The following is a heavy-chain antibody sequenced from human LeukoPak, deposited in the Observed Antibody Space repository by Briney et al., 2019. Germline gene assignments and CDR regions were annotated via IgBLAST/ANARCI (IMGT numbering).Heavy chain of an antibody. V-gene: IGHV3-23*01. CDR2: IGGGGSPT. D-gene: IGHD1-7*01. J-gene: IGHJ3*02. Sequence: GLEWVSHIGGGGSPTFYSDSVRGSFTISRDKSKGTLYLQMNSLRVDDTAVYFCAKDSIGYNGIYDAFDIWGQGTLVTVSS. CDR3: AKDSIGYNGIYDAFDI.